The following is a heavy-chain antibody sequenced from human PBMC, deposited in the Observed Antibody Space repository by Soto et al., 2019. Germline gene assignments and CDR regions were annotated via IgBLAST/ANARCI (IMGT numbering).Heavy chain of an antibody. CDR2: INAGNGNT. V-gene: IGHV1-3*01. D-gene: IGHD2-2*02. CDR3: EKSATVPADIAY. Sequence: ASVKVSCKASGYTFTSYAMHWVRQAPGQRLEWMGWINAGNGNTKYSQKFQGRVTITRDTSASTAYMELSSLRSEDTAVYYCEKSATVPADIAYWGQGTLVTVSS. J-gene: IGHJ4*02. CDR1: GYTFTSYA.